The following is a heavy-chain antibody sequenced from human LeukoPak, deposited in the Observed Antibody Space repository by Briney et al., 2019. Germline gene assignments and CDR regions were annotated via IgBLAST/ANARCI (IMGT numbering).Heavy chain of an antibody. CDR3: ARYSSSGELDY. Sequence: GGSLRLSCAASGFTFSSYDMHWVRQATGKGLEWVSAIGTAGDTYYPGSVKGRFTISRGNAKNSLYLQMNSLRAEDTAVYYCARYSSSGELDYWGQGTLVTVSS. CDR1: GFTFSSYD. D-gene: IGHD6-13*01. CDR2: IGTAGDT. J-gene: IGHJ4*02. V-gene: IGHV3-13*01.